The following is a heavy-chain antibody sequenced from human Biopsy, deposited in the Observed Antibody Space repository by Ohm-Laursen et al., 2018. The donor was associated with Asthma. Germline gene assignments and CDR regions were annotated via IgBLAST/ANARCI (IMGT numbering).Heavy chain of an antibody. CDR3: GRDMGGFGSGWFPVEF. V-gene: IGHV3-20*01. CDR2: INWNGGST. D-gene: IGHD6-19*01. J-gene: IGHJ4*02. CDR1: GFTFGDYW. Sequence: GSLRLSCAASGFTFGDYWMSWVRQAPGKGLDWVSGINWNGGSTGYADSVKGRFTISRDNAKNSLYLQMNSLRAEDTALYHCGRDMGGFGSGWFPVEFWGQGTLVTVSS.